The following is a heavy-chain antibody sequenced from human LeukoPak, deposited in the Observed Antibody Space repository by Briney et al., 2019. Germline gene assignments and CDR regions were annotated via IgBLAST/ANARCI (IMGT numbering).Heavy chain of an antibody. V-gene: IGHV3-11*01. CDR3: ARYNSAYSSPP. CDR2: ISSSGNTI. CDR1: GFTFSDYY. D-gene: IGHD3-22*01. J-gene: IGHJ5*02. Sequence: GGSLRLSCAASGFTFSDYYMSWIRQAPGKGLEWVSYISSSGNTIYYADSVKGRFTISRDDAKNSLYLQMNCLRAEDTAVYFCARYNSAYSSPPWGQGTLVTVSS.